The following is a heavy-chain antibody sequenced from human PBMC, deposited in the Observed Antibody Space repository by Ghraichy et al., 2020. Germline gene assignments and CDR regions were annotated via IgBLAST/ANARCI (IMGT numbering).Heavy chain of an antibody. CDR2: ISSSSSYI. CDR3: ARDAYYYDSSGYYTKTYYYYMDV. Sequence: LSLTCAASGFTFSSYSMNWVRQAPGKGLEWVSSISSSSSYIYYADSVKGRFTISRDNAKNSLYLQMNSLRAEDTAVYYCARDAYYYDSSGYYTKTYYYYMDVWGKGTTVTVSS. V-gene: IGHV3-21*01. J-gene: IGHJ6*03. D-gene: IGHD3-22*01. CDR1: GFTFSSYS.